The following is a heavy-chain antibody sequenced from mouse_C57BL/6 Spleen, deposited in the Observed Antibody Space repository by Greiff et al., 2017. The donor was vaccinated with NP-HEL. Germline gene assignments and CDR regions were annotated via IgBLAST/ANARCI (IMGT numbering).Heavy chain of an antibody. D-gene: IGHD4-1*01. CDR1: GYTFTSYT. CDR3: ATNWDWYFDV. Sequence: QVQLQQSGAELARPGASVQMSCKASGYTFTSYTLHWVKQRPGQGLEWIGYINPSSGYTKYNQKFKDKATLTADKSSSTAYMQLSSLTSEDSAVYYCATNWDWYFDVWGTGTTVTVSS. J-gene: IGHJ1*03. CDR2: INPSSGYT. V-gene: IGHV1-4*01.